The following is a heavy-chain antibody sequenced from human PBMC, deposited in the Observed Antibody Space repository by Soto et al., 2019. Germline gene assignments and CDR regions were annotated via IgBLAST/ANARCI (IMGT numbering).Heavy chain of an antibody. CDR2: IYSSGST. CDR1: GGSIRSGGYY. V-gene: IGHV4-31*03. Sequence: PSETLSLTCTVSGGSIRSGGYYWSWIRQLPGMGLEWVWYIYSSGSTYDNPSLKSRSTISLDTSENEFFLRLSSVTAADTAVYFCARVEGDTSKRNFDYWGQGTLVTVSS. D-gene: IGHD3-16*01. CDR3: ARVEGDTSKRNFDY. J-gene: IGHJ4*02.